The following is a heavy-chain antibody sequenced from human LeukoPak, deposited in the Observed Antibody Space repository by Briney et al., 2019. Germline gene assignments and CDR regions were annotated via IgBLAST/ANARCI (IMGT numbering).Heavy chain of an antibody. D-gene: IGHD3-16*02. V-gene: IGHV4-59*01. Sequence: SETLSLTCTVSGGSISSYYWSWIRQPPGKGLEWIGYIYYSGGTNYNPSLKSRVTISVDTSKNQFSLKLSSVTAADTAVYYCARGVVNYYYGMDVWGQGTTVTVSS. CDR1: GGSISSYY. CDR3: ARGVVNYYYGMDV. J-gene: IGHJ6*02. CDR2: IYYSGGT.